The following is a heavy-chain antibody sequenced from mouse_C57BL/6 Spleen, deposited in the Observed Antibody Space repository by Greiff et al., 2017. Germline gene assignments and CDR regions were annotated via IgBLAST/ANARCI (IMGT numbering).Heavy chain of an antibody. D-gene: IGHD3-2*02. Sequence: VKLMESGAELARPGASVKLSCKASGYTFTSYGISWVKQRTGQGLEWIGEIYPRSGNTYYNEKFKGKATLTADKSSSTAYMELRSLTSEDSAVYFCAREGTAQALDYWGQGTTLTVSS. V-gene: IGHV1-81*01. CDR3: AREGTAQALDY. CDR2: IYPRSGNT. CDR1: GYTFTSYG. J-gene: IGHJ2*01.